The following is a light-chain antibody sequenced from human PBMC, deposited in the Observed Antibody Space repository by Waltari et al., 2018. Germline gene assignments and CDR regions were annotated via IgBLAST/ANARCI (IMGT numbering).Light chain of an antibody. V-gene: IGKV3-11*01. CDR2: DAS. CDR3: QQRSNWPPNT. Sequence: EIALTHSPATLSLSPGERATLSCRASQSVSSYLAWYQQNPGQAPRLLIYDASNRATGIPARFSGSGSGTDFTLTISSLEPEDFAVYYCQQRSNWPPNTFGQGTKLEIK. J-gene: IGKJ2*01. CDR1: QSVSSY.